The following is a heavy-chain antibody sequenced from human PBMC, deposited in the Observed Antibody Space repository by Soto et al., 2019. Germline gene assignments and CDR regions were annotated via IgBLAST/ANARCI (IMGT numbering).Heavy chain of an antibody. D-gene: IGHD3-3*01. CDR1: GFTFSRYW. V-gene: IGHV3-7*01. Sequence: PGGSLRLSCAASGFTFSRYWMSWVRQPPGKGLEWVANIKQDGSERYYVDSVKGRFTISRDNAKNSLYLQMNSLRAEDTAVYYCASDFWSGSDIWGQGTMVTVSS. CDR3: ASDFWSGSDI. CDR2: IKQDGSER. J-gene: IGHJ3*02.